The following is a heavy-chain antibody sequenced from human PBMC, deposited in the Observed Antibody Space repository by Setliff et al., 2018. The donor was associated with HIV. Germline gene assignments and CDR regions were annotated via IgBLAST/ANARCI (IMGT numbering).Heavy chain of an antibody. CDR2: IIPIFGTA. CDR3: ATRIRDGHRGYGYFDF. J-gene: IGHJ4*02. CDR1: GYAFTSQF. V-gene: IGHV1-69*05. D-gene: IGHD5-12*01. Sequence: SVKVSCKAPGYAFTSQFMHWVRQAPGQGLEWMGGIIPIFGTANYAQKFQGRVTITTDESTSTAYMELSSLRSEDTAVYYCATRIRDGHRGYGYFDFWGQGTLVTVSS.